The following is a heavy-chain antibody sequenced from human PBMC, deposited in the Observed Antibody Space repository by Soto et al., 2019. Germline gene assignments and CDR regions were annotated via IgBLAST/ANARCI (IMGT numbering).Heavy chain of an antibody. J-gene: IGHJ4*02. CDR2: IIPIFNYT. Sequence: QVQLVQSGAEVKTPGSSLKVSCTVSGSRFSNYVISWVRQAPGHGLEWLGRIIPIFNYTQYAQKFQGRVNITADKSTNTASLERSSLRSDDTAVYYCAREGRGKKAGYNGLVSLGYWGQGTLVTVSS. CDR1: GSRFSNYV. D-gene: IGHD2-2*02. CDR3: AREGRGKKAGYNGLVSLGY. V-gene: IGHV1-69*06.